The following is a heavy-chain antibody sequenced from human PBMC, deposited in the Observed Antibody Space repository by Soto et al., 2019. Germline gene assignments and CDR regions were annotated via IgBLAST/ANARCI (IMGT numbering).Heavy chain of an antibody. CDR1: GGTFSRHS. J-gene: IGHJ4*01. CDR3: ARDLTSVRGS. CDR2: IIPIFDAT. D-gene: IGHD3-10*01. V-gene: IGHV1-69*01. Sequence: QVQMVQSGAEVKKPGSSARVACKVSGGTFSRHSISWVRQAPGQGLEWMGGIIPIFDATQYAQNFQGRLTISADESTPTFHIDLSGLRHEDTAIYYCARDLTSVRGSWGHGTLVTVS.